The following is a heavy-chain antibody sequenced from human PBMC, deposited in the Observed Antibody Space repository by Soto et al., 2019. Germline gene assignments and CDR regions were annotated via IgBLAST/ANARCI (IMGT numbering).Heavy chain of an antibody. CDR2: IVVGSGNT. Sequence: SVKVSCKASGFTFTSSAVQWVRQARGQRLEWIGWIVVGSGNTNYAQKFQERVTITRDMSTSTAYMELSSLRSEDTAVCYCAADDYYDSSGYNLWGQGTLVTVSS. CDR3: AADDYYDSSGYNL. J-gene: IGHJ5*02. CDR1: GFTFTSSA. D-gene: IGHD3-22*01. V-gene: IGHV1-58*01.